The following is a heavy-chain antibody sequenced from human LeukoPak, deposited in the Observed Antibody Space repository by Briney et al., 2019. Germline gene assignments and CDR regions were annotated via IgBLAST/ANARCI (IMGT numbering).Heavy chain of an antibody. CDR1: GFTFSSYG. CDR3: ARVDSSSWYGPYYYYGMDV. CDR2: IKQDGSEK. J-gene: IGHJ6*02. Sequence: GGSLRLSCAASGFTFSSYGMHWVRQAPGKGLEWVANIKQDGSEKYYVDSVKGRFTISRDNAKNSLYLQMNSLRAEDTAVYYCARVDSSSWYGPYYYYGMDVWGQGTTVTVSS. D-gene: IGHD6-13*01. V-gene: IGHV3-7*03.